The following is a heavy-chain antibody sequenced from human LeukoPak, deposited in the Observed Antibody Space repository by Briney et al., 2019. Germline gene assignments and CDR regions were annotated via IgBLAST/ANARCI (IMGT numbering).Heavy chain of an antibody. Sequence: GASMKVSCKASGYTFTRDYIHWVRQAPGQGLEWMGIITPSGGSTSYAQKFQGRVTMTRDTSTSTVYMELSSLKSEDTAVYYCARDTALVTAPVYYGMDVWGQGTTVTVSS. CDR1: GYTFTRDY. J-gene: IGHJ6*02. V-gene: IGHV1-46*01. CDR3: ARDTALVTAPVYYGMDV. D-gene: IGHD5-18*01. CDR2: ITPSGGST.